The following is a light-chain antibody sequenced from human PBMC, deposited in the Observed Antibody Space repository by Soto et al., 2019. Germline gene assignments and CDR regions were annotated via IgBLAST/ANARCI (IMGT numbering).Light chain of an antibody. CDR1: SSNIGSNT. J-gene: IGLJ1*01. CDR2: SNN. CDR3: AAWDDSLNGYV. Sequence: SVLTQPPSASGTPGQRVTISCSGSSSNIGSNTVSWYQQLPGTAPKLLIYSNNQRPSGVPARFSGSKSGTSASLAISGLQSEDEADYYCAAWDDSLNGYVFGAGTKVTVL. V-gene: IGLV1-44*01.